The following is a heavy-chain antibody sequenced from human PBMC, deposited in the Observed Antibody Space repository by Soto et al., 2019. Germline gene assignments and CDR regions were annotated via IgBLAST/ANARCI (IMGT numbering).Heavy chain of an antibody. CDR3: AXDGETIAAAGTRNWFDP. CDR1: GFTFSYYY. V-gene: IGHV3-11*01. D-gene: IGHD6-13*01. Sequence: GGSLRLSCAASGFTFSYYYMSWIRQAPGKGLEWVSYISSSGSTIYYAGSVKGRFTISRDNAKNSLYLQMDSLRAEDTAVYYCAXDGETIAAAGTRNWFDPWGQGTLVTVSS. J-gene: IGHJ5*02. CDR2: ISSSGSTI.